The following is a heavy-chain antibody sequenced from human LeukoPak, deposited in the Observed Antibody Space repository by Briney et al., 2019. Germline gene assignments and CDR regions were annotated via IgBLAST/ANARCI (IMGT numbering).Heavy chain of an antibody. CDR1: GGSISSYY. CDR3: AREHTMVRGVIRFDP. D-gene: IGHD3-10*01. CDR2: IYTSGST. J-gene: IGHJ5*02. Sequence: SETLSLTCTVSGGSISSYYWSWIRQPAGKGLEWIGRIYTSGSTNYNPSLKSRVTMSVDTSKNQFSLKLSSVTAADTAVYYCAREHTMVRGVIRFDPWGQGTLVTVSS. V-gene: IGHV4-4*07.